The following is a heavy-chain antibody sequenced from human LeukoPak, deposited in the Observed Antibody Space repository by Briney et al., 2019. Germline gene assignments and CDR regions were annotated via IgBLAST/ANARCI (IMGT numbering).Heavy chain of an antibody. CDR2: MNPNSGNT. D-gene: IGHD6-6*01. V-gene: IGHV1-8*01. J-gene: IGHJ4*02. Sequence: GASVKVSCKASGYTFTSYDINWVRQATGQGLEWMGWMNPNSGNTGYAQKFQGRVTMTRDTSISTAYMELSRLRSDDTAVYYCARNPKSSARPLLFDYWGQGTLVTVSS. CDR1: GYTFTSYD. CDR3: ARNPKSSARPLLFDY.